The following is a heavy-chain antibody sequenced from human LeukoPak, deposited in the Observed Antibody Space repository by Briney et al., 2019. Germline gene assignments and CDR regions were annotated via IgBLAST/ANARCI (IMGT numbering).Heavy chain of an antibody. CDR2: MNPYSGNT. V-gene: IGHV1-8*02. J-gene: IGHJ6*03. CDR3: AREDVYSGQDYYYYMDV. D-gene: IGHD5-12*01. CDR1: GYTFTSYD. Sequence: ASVKVSCKASGYTFTSYDINWVRQATGQGLEWMGWMNPYSGNTGYAQKFQGRVTMTKNTSITAAYMELSSLTSEDTAVYYCAREDVYSGQDYYYYMDVWGKGTTVTISS.